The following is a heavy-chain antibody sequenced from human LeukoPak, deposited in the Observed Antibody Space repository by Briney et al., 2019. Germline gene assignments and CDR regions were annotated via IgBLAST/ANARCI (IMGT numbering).Heavy chain of an antibody. J-gene: IGHJ5*02. CDR2: IYYSGST. Sequence: SETLSLTCTVSGGSISSSSYYWGWIRQPPGKGLEWIGSIYYSGSTYYNPSLKSRVTISVDTSKNQFSLKLSSVTAADTAVYYCARDSSSWEFDPWGQGTLVTVSS. CDR3: ARDSSSWEFDP. CDR1: GGSISSSSYY. V-gene: IGHV4-39*07. D-gene: IGHD6-13*01.